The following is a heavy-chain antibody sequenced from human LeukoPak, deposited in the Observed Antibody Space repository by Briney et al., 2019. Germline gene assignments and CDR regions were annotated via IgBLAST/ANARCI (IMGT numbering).Heavy chain of an antibody. Sequence: SQTLSLTCTVSGGSISSGGYYWSWIRQPPGKGLEWIGYIYHSGSTYYNPSLKSRVTISVDRSKNQFSLKLSSVTAADTAVYYCARGGLAAGRVFGYWGQGTLVTVSS. V-gene: IGHV4-30-2*01. J-gene: IGHJ4*02. CDR3: ARGGLAAGRVFGY. CDR2: IYHSGST. CDR1: GGSISSGGYY. D-gene: IGHD6-13*01.